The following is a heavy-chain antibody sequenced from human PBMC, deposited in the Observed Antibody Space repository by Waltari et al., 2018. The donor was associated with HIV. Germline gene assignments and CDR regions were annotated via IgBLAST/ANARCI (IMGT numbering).Heavy chain of an antibody. CDR3: AKGNYEAY. J-gene: IGHJ4*02. Sequence: EVQLLESGGGLVQPGGSLRLSCAGSGFTFSKYAMSWVRQAPGKGLGGVSTESGSGGSTFYADSVKGRFTISRDNSKNMVFLQMNSLRAEDTAIYYCAKGNYEAYWGQGTLVTVSS. D-gene: IGHD1-7*01. CDR1: GFTFSKYA. CDR2: ESGSGGST. V-gene: IGHV3-23*01.